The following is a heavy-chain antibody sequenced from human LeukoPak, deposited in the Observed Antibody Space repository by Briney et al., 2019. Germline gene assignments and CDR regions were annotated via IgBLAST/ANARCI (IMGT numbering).Heavy chain of an antibody. CDR1: GGSISSGGYY. J-gene: IGHJ5*02. V-gene: IGHV4-31*03. D-gene: IGHD6-13*01. CDR2: IYYSGST. CDR3: ARDKAQRIAAAGASNWFDP. Sequence: SQTLSLTCTVSGGSISSGGYYWSWIRQHPGKGLEWIGYIYYSGSTYYNPSLKSRVTISVDTSKNQFSLKLSSVTAADTAVYYCARDKAQRIAAAGASNWFDPWGQEPWSPSPQ.